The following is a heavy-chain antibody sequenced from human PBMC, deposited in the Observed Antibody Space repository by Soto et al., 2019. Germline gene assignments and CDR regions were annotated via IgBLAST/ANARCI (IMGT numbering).Heavy chain of an antibody. V-gene: IGHV4-59*01. J-gene: IGHJ4*02. D-gene: IGHD1-1*01. CDR2: MYYSGTT. CDR1: GGSISSSSWT. CDR3: ARADLILDAYNPSDY. Sequence: SETLSLTCTVSGGSISSSSWTWSWIRQPPGKGLEWIGYMYYSGTTNYSPSLKSRVTISVAASKNQFSLKLRSVTAADTAVYYCARADLILDAYNPSDYWGQGVLVTVSS.